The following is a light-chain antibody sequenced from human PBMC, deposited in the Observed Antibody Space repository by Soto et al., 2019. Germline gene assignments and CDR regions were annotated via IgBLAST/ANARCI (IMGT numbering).Light chain of an antibody. CDR1: QSVGSY. CDR3: QQRSNWPMS. V-gene: IGKV3-11*01. Sequence: EIVLTQSPATLSLSPGERATLSCRASQSVGSYLAWYQQKPGQAPRLLIYDASNRATGIPARFSGSGSGTDFTLTISSLEPEDFAVYCCQQRSNWPMSFGGGTKVEIK. J-gene: IGKJ4*01. CDR2: DAS.